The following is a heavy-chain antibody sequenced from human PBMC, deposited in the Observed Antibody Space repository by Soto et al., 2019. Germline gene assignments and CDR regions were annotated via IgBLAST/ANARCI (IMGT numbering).Heavy chain of an antibody. J-gene: IGHJ3*02. CDR3: GRDNLERRHVPFNI. CDR2: ISAYNGNT. CDR1: GYTFTSYG. D-gene: IGHD6-25*01. V-gene: IGHV1-18*01. Sequence: ASVKVSCKASGYTFTSYGISWVRQAPGQGLEWMGWISAYNGNTNYAQKLQGRVTMTTDTSTSTAYMELRSLRSDDTAVYYCGRDNLERRHVPFNIWGQGTMVTVSS.